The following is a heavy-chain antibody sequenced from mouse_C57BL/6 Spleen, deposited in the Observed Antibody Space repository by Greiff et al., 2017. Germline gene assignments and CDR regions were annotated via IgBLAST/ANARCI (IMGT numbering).Heavy chain of an antibody. CDR2: IDPSDSYT. D-gene: IGHD3-3*01. CDR3: ARNPQTGQDDY. J-gene: IGHJ2*01. CDR1: GYTFTSYW. V-gene: IGHV1-50*01. Sequence: QVQLQQPGAELVKPGASVKLSCKASGYTFTSYWMQWVKQRPGQGLEWIGEIDPSDSYTNYNQKFKGKATLTVDKSSSTAYMQLSSLTSEESAVYYCARNPQTGQDDYWGQGTTLTVSS.